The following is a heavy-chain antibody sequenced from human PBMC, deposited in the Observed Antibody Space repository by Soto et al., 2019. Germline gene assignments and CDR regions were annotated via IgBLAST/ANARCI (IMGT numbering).Heavy chain of an antibody. D-gene: IGHD1-26*01. J-gene: IGHJ4*02. CDR2: IGTTTGDL. Sequence: GGSLRLSCAASGFTFTSYAMTWVRQGPGKGLEWVSSIGTTTGDLLYADSVKDRFTISRDNSRNTLYLQMNSLRTEDTAIYYCAKWSPSGTYYFDYWGQGTMVTVSS. V-gene: IGHV3-23*01. CDR3: AKWSPSGTYYFDY. CDR1: GFTFTSYA.